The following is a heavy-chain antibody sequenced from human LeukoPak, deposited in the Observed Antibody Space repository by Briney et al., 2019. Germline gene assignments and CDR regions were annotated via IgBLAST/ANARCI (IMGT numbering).Heavy chain of an antibody. CDR1: GFTFSSNS. CDR3: ARGFGSNFDI. D-gene: IGHD6-13*01. CDR2: IGSRSRTT. J-gene: IGHJ3*02. V-gene: IGHV3-48*02. Sequence: GGSLRLSCAASGFTFSSNSMNWARQAPGKGLEWVSYIGSRSRTTYYADSVKGRFTISRDNAKNSLYLQMNSLRDEDTAVYYCARGFGSNFDIWGQGTMVTVSS.